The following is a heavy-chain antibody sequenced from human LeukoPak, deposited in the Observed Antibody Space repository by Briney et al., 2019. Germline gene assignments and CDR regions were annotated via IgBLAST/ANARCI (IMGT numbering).Heavy chain of an antibody. D-gene: IGHD3-22*01. Sequence: GGSLRLSCAASGFTFSSYAMSWVRQAPGKGLEWVSAISGSGGSTYYADSVKGRFTISRDNSKNTLYLQMNSLRAEDTAVYYCAKVRWVVITTSLLDYWGQGTLVTVSS. CDR1: GFTFSSYA. CDR2: ISGSGGST. V-gene: IGHV3-23*01. CDR3: AKVRWVVITTSLLDY. J-gene: IGHJ4*02.